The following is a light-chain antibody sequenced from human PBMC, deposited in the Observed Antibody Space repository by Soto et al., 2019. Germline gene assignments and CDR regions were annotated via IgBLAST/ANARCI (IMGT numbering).Light chain of an antibody. V-gene: IGKV1-39*01. CDR3: QQSYSTPLYT. J-gene: IGKJ2*01. CDR1: QSISSY. Sequence: DIQMTQSPSSLSASVGDRVTITCRASQSISSYLNWYQQKPGKAPKLLIYAASSLQSGVPSRFSGSGSGTDFTLPIRSLQPEDFATYYCQQSYSTPLYTLGQGTKLEIK. CDR2: AAS.